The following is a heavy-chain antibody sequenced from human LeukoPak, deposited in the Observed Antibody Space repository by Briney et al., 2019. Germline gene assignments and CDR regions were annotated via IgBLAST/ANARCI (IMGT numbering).Heavy chain of an antibody. CDR2: ISSNGGST. CDR1: GFTFSSYA. Sequence: PGGSLRLSCAASGFTFSSYAMHWVRQAPGKGLEYVSAISSNGGSTYYANSVKGRFTISRDNSKNTLYLQMGSLRAEDMAVYYCARETLWFGESHYYYGMDVWGQGTTVTVSS. V-gene: IGHV3-64*01. CDR3: ARETLWFGESHYYYGMDV. D-gene: IGHD3-10*01. J-gene: IGHJ6*02.